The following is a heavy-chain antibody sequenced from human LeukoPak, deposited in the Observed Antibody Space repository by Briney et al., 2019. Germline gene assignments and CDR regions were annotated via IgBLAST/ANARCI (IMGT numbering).Heavy chain of an antibody. V-gene: IGHV4-61*02. CDR2: MYTSGST. D-gene: IGHD2-15*01. CDR1: GGSISSGSYF. Sequence: SETLSLTCSVSGGSISSGSYFWSWIRQPAGEGLEWIGRMYTSGSTSYNPSFKSRVTISVDTSKNQFSLKLSSVTAADTAVYYCARATVVGAYAYWGQGTLVTVSS. CDR3: ARATVVGAYAY. J-gene: IGHJ4*02.